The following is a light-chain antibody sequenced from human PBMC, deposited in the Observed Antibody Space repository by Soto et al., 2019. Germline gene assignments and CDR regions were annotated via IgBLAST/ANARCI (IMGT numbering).Light chain of an antibody. CDR1: QSVSANY. CDR3: RQYGSSPFT. Sequence: EVVLTQSPATLSLSPGERATLSCRANQSVSANYLAWYQQKPGQAPRLLIYGASSRATGIPDRFSGSGSGTYFTLTISRLEPEEFAVFYWRQYGSSPFTFGPGTKVDIK. J-gene: IGKJ3*01. CDR2: GAS. V-gene: IGKV3-20*01.